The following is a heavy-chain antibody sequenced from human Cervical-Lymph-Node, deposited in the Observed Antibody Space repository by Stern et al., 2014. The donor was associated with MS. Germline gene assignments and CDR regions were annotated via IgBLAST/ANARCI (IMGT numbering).Heavy chain of an antibody. CDR3: ARARVGDYARSPHLDS. CDR1: GFTFSHYS. D-gene: IGHD4-17*01. J-gene: IGHJ4*02. Sequence: VQLVESGGGLVKPGESLRLSCDASGFTFSHYSINWVRQAPGKGLEWISYISNHSTRTDNAISVEGRFTISRDGAKDSVSLHMVRLRAEDTAVYYCARARVGDYARSPHLDSWGQGTLVTVSS. V-gene: IGHV3-11*06. CDR2: ISNHSTRT.